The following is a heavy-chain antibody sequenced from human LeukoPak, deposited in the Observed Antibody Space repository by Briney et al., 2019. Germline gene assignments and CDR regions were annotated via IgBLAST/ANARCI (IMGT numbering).Heavy chain of an antibody. CDR1: GGSISDYY. Sequence: SETLSLTCTVSGGSISDYYWNWIRQPPGKGLEWIGYIYYSGSTNYNPSLKSRVTISVDTSKNQFSLKLSSVTAADTAVYYCARALQYYDILTGREDAFDTWGQGTMVTVSS. D-gene: IGHD3-9*01. CDR3: ARALQYYDILTGREDAFDT. J-gene: IGHJ3*02. V-gene: IGHV4-59*08. CDR2: IYYSGST.